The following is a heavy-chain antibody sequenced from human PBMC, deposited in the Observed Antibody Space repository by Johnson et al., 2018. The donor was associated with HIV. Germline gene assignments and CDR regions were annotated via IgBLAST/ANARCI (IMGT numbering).Heavy chain of an antibody. Sequence: QVQLVESGGGLVQPGGSLRLSCAASGFTFSSYAMHWVRQAPGKGLECVAVISYDGSNNYYADSVTGRFTISRDNSTNTLYLQMNSLGAEHTAVYDCAKDGTMTWAFDIWGQGTMVTVSS. D-gene: IGHD1-7*01. CDR2: ISYDGSNN. CDR3: AKDGTMTWAFDI. V-gene: IGHV3-30-3*01. J-gene: IGHJ3*02. CDR1: GFTFSSYA.